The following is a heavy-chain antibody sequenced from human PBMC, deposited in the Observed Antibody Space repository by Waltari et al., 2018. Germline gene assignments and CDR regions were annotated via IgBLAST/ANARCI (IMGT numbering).Heavy chain of an antibody. J-gene: IGHJ5*02. CDR3: AKGRIAVAGTWVWFDP. CDR2: MSGSGGST. D-gene: IGHD6-19*01. Sequence: EVQLVESGGGLVQPGGSLRLPCAASGFPFSSPAHGRVRQAPGKGLDWVAAMSGSGGSTYYADSVKGRFTISRDNSKNTLYLQMNSLRAEDTAVYYCAKGRIAVAGTWVWFDPWGQGTLVTVSS. CDR1: GFPFSSPA. V-gene: IGHV3-23*04.